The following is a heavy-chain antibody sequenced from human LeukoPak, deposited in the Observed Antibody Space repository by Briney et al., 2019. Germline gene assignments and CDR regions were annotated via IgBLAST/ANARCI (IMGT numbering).Heavy chain of an antibody. CDR1: GFTLSGSW. D-gene: IGHD6-13*01. Sequence: GGSLRLSCAASGFTLSGSWMTWVRQAPGKGLEWVANIKQDGSEKYYVDSVKGRFTISKDNAKNSLYLQMNSLRADDTAVYYCARDRWAADGHGDYYYYGMDVWGQGTTVTVSS. CDR2: IKQDGSEK. V-gene: IGHV3-7*04. CDR3: ARDRWAADGHGDYYYYGMDV. J-gene: IGHJ6*02.